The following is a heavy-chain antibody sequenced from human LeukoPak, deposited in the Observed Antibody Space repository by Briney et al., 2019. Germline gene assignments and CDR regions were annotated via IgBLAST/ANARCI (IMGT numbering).Heavy chain of an antibody. CDR1: GYTFTSYY. V-gene: IGHV1-46*01. CDR3: ARDFSSGYYLENKDAIDI. J-gene: IGHJ3*02. Sequence: GASVKVSCKASGYTFTSYYMHWVRQAPGQGLEWMGIINPSGGSTSYAQKFQGRVTMTRDMSTSTVYMELSSLRSEDTAVYYCARDFSSGYYLENKDAIDIWGQGTMVTVSS. D-gene: IGHD3-3*01. CDR2: INPSGGST.